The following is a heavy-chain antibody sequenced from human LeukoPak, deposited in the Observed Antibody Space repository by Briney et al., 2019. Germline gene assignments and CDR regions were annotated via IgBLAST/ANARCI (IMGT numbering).Heavy chain of an antibody. V-gene: IGHV3-21*01. Sequence: GGSLRLSCAASGFTFSSYAMSWVRQAPGKGLEWVSSISSSSSYIYYADSVKGRFTISRDNAKNSLYLQMNSLRAEDTAVYYCARDGDQEGTPYYFDYWGQGTLVTVSS. J-gene: IGHJ4*02. CDR3: ARDGDQEGTPYYFDY. CDR2: ISSSSSYI. CDR1: GFTFSSYA. D-gene: IGHD1-14*01.